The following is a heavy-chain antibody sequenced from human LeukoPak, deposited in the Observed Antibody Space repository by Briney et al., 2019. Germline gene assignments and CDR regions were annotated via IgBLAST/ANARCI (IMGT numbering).Heavy chain of an antibody. Sequence: GRSLRLSCAASGFTFSSYAMHWVRQAPGKGLEWVAVISYDGSNKYYADSVKGRFTISRDNSKNTLYLQMNSLRAEDTAVYYCARGLGYSSSWTLDYWGQGTLVTVSS. V-gene: IGHV3-30-3*01. CDR2: ISYDGSNK. D-gene: IGHD6-13*01. CDR3: ARGLGYSSSWTLDY. CDR1: GFTFSSYA. J-gene: IGHJ4*02.